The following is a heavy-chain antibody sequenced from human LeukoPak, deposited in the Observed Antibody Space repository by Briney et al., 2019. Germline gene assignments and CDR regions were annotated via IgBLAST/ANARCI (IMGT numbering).Heavy chain of an antibody. CDR1: GGSISSYY. Sequence: SETLSLTCTVSGGSISSYYWSWIRQPPGKGLEWIGYIYYSGSTNYNPSLKSRVTISVDTSKNQFSLKLSSVTAADTAVYYCARQTVTRDNWFDPWGQGTLVTVSS. D-gene: IGHD4-11*01. CDR2: IYYSGST. J-gene: IGHJ5*02. CDR3: ARQTVTRDNWFDP. V-gene: IGHV4-59*01.